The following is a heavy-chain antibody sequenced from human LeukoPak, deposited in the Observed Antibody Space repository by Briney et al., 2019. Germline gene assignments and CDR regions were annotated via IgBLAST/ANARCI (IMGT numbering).Heavy chain of an antibody. Sequence: SETLSLTCAVYGGSFSGYYWGWIRHPPGKGLEWIGEINHSGSTHYNPSLTSPVTLSVDTSKNQFSLKLSSVTAADTAVYYCARFLEWSHYYMDVWGKGTTVTVSS. D-gene: IGHD3-3*01. CDR2: INHSGST. V-gene: IGHV4-34*01. CDR1: GGSFSGYY. CDR3: ARFLEWSHYYMDV. J-gene: IGHJ6*03.